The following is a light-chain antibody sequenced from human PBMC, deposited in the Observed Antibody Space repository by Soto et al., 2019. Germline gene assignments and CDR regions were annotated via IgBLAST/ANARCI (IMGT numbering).Light chain of an antibody. Sequence: QAVVTQEPSFSVSPGGTVTLTCGLSSGSVSTSYYPYWYQQTQAQAPRTLIYSTNTRSSGVPDRFSGSILGNKAALTITGAQADDESDYYCVLYMGSGIWVFGGGTKLTVL. J-gene: IGLJ3*02. CDR1: SGSVSTSYY. CDR2: STN. CDR3: VLYMGSGIWV. V-gene: IGLV8-61*01.